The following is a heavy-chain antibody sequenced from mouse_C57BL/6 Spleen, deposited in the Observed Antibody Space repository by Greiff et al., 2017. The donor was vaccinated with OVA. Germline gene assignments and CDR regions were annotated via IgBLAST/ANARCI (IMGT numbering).Heavy chain of an antibody. CDR1: GYTFTSYW. D-gene: IGHD2-1*01. CDR3: ARRVHYYGNYVNYAMDY. CDR2: IDPSGSYT. Sequence: QVQLQQPGAELVRPGTSVKLSCKASGYTFTSYWMHWVKQSPGQGLEWIGVIDPSGSYTTYHQKFKGKATLTVDKSSSTAYMQLSSLTSEDSAVYYCARRVHYYGNYVNYAMDYWGQGTSVTVSS. V-gene: IGHV1-59*01. J-gene: IGHJ4*01.